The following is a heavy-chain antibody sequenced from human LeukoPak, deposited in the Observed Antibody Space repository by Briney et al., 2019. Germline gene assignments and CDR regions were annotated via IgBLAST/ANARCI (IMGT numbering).Heavy chain of an antibody. CDR2: INPDGRDT. D-gene: IGHD2-21*02. Sequence: GGSLRLSCVVSGFTFNRCWMNWVRQAPGKGLEWVAHINPDGRDTYYVDSVKGRFTISRDNAQNLMYLQMNSLRVEDTAVYYCKSWGDTTAEYFQRWGQGTLVNVSS. CDR1: GFTFNRCW. V-gene: IGHV3-7*01. CDR3: KSWGDTTAEYFQR. J-gene: IGHJ1*01.